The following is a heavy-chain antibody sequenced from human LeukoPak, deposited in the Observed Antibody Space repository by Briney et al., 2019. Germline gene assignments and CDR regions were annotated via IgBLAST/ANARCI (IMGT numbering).Heavy chain of an antibody. Sequence: ASVKVSCKASGYTFSSYGLSWVRQAPGQGLEWMGWISAYNGNTNYAQKFQGRVTMTTDTSTSTAYMELRSLRCDDTAVYYCARASYSSGWYGEDYWGQGTLVTVSX. J-gene: IGHJ4*02. CDR3: ARASYSSGWYGEDY. D-gene: IGHD6-13*01. CDR2: ISAYNGNT. V-gene: IGHV1-18*01. CDR1: GYTFSSYG.